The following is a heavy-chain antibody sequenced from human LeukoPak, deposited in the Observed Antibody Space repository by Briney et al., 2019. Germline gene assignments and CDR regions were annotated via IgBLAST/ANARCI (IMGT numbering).Heavy chain of an antibody. Sequence: GGSLRLSCAASGFTFSSYAMSWVRQAPGKGLEWVSAISGSGGSTYYADSVKGRFTISRDNSKNTLYLQMNSLRAEDTAVYYCVREMADTYYYDSSGYATPYYFDYWGQGTLVTVSS. CDR1: GFTFSSYA. D-gene: IGHD3-22*01. V-gene: IGHV3-23*01. J-gene: IGHJ4*02. CDR2: ISGSGGST. CDR3: VREMADTYYYDSSGYATPYYFDY.